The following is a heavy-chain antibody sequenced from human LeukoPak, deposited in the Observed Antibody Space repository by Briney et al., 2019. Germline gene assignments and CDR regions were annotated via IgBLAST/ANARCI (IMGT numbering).Heavy chain of an antibody. CDR1: GGSISSSSYY. V-gene: IGHV4-39*01. J-gene: IGHJ4*02. CDR2: IYYSGST. CDR3: ARRPSYNWNYYFDY. Sequence: PSETLSLTCTVSGGSISSSSYYWGWICQPPGKGLEWIGSIYYSGSTYYNPSLKSRVTISVDTSKNQFSLKLSSVTAADTAVYYCARRPSYNWNYYFDYWGQGTLVTVSS. D-gene: IGHD1-7*01.